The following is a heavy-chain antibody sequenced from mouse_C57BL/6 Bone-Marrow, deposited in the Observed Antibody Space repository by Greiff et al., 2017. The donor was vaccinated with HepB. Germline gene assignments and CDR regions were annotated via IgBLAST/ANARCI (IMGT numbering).Heavy chain of an antibody. D-gene: IGHD1-1*01. CDR3: ARDRDYGSSYDY. V-gene: IGHV5-4*01. J-gene: IGHJ2*01. CDR1: GFTFSSYA. Sequence: VQLQQSGGGLVKPGGSLKLSCAASGFTFSSYAMSWVRQTPEKRLEWVATISDGGSYTYYPDNVKGRFTISRDNAKNNLYLQMSHLKSEDTAMYYCARDRDYGSSYDYWGQGTTLTVSS. CDR2: ISDGGSYT.